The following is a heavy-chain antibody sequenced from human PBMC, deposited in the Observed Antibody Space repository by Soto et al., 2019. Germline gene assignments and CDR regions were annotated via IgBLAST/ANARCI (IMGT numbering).Heavy chain of an antibody. V-gene: IGHV4-4*02. CDR2: IFHSRST. Sequence: QVQLQESGPGLVKPSGTLSLTCAVFGGSISNSNWWTWVRQPPGKGLDWIGEIFHSRSTNYNSSLMGRVTISVDKANNQFSLKLSSVTAADTAVYYCAHRPIVGAAIWGQGTLVTVSS. D-gene: IGHD1-26*01. CDR1: GGSISNSNW. J-gene: IGHJ4*02. CDR3: AHRPIVGAAI.